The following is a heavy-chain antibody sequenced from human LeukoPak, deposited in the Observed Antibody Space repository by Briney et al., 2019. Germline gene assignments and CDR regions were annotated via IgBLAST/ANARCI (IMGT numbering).Heavy chain of an antibody. CDR1: GFTFSRYW. Sequence: PGGSLRLSCAAYGFTFSRYWMSWVRQAAGKGLEWVANIKQDGREKYYVDSVKGRFTISRDNAKNSLYLQMNSLRAEDTAVYYCARDPRAGNYYYYGMDVWGQGTTVTVSS. CDR3: ARDPRAGNYYYYGMDV. V-gene: IGHV3-7*01. CDR2: IKQDGREK. J-gene: IGHJ6*02. D-gene: IGHD6-13*01.